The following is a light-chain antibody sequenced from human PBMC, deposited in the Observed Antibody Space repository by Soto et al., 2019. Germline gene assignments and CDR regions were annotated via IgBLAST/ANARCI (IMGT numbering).Light chain of an antibody. CDR2: DAS. CDR3: QQRSNWPVT. CDR1: QSVSSH. J-gene: IGKJ1*01. V-gene: IGKV3-11*01. Sequence: VLTQSPAPPSLSPGDRATLPCRASQSVSSHFAWYQQKSGQAPRLLIYDASKRATGIPARFSGSGSGTDFTLTISSLEPEDFAVYYCQQRSNWPVTFGQGTKVDIK.